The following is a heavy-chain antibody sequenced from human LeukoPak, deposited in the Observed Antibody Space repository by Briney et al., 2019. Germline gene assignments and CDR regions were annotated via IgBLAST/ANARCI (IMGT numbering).Heavy chain of an antibody. D-gene: IGHD3-16*01. CDR3: ARGAIMITFGGVGYYFDY. CDR1: GYSFTSNV. Sequence: GASVKVSCKASGYSFTSNVISWVRQAPGQGLEWMGWISAYNGNTNYAQKLQGRVTMTTDTSTSTAYMELRSLRSDDTAVYYCARGAIMITFGGVGYYFDYWGQGTLVTVSS. CDR2: ISAYNGNT. V-gene: IGHV1-18*01. J-gene: IGHJ4*02.